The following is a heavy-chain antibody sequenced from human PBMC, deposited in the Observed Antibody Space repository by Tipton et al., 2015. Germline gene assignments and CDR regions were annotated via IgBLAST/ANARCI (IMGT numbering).Heavy chain of an antibody. Sequence: TLSLTCTVSGASISSTSYYWGWIRQPPGKGLEWIGSIYDSGSTYYNPSLKSRVTISVDTSENQFSLKLSSVTAADTAVYYCARQGTVVVIGMSHYYYYDMDVWGQGTTVTVSS. CDR3: ARQGTVVVIGMSHYYYYDMDV. D-gene: IGHD2-21*01. V-gene: IGHV4-39*01. CDR1: GASISSTSYY. J-gene: IGHJ6*02. CDR2: IYDSGST.